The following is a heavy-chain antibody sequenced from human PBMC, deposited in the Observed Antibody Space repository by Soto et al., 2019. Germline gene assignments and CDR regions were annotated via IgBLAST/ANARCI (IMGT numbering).Heavy chain of an antibody. J-gene: IGHJ3*02. CDR3: AKVFLGYCSGGSCFGDAFDI. D-gene: IGHD2-15*01. Sequence: GGSLRLSCAASGFTFSSYGMHWVRQAPGKGLEWVAVISYDGSNKYYADSVKGRFTISRDNSKNTLYLQMNSLRAEDTAVYYCAKVFLGYCSGGSCFGDAFDIWGQGTMVTVSS. CDR2: ISYDGSNK. V-gene: IGHV3-30*18. CDR1: GFTFSSYG.